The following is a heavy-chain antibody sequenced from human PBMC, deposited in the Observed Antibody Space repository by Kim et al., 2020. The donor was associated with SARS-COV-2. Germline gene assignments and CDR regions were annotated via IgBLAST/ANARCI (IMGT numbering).Heavy chain of an antibody. V-gene: IGHV3-30-3*01. CDR1: GFTFSSYA. J-gene: IGHJ5*02. Sequence: GGSLRLSCAASGFTFSSYAMHWVRQAPGKGLEWVAVISYDGSNKYYADSVKGRFTISRDNSKNTLYLQMNSLRAEDTAVYYCARVHPMGSGYYPIWFDP. CDR3: ARVHPMGSGYYPIWFDP. D-gene: IGHD3-22*01. CDR2: ISYDGSNK.